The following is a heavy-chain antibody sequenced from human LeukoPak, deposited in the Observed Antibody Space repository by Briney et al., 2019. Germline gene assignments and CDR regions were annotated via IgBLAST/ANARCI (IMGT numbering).Heavy chain of an antibody. CDR2: ISGSGGST. J-gene: IGHJ4*02. CDR1: GFRFSNYA. CDR3: AKSLALLVVTSVDY. V-gene: IGHV3-23*01. D-gene: IGHD3-22*01. Sequence: GGSLRLSCAASGFRFSNYAVSWVRQPPGKGLEWVSAISGSGGSTYYADSVRGRFTISRDNSKNTLYLQMNSLRAEDTAVYYCAKSLALLVVTSVDYWGLGTLVTVSS.